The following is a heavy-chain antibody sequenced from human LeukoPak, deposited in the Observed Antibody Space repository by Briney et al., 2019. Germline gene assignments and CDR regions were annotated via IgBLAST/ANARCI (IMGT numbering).Heavy chain of an antibody. J-gene: IGHJ4*02. Sequence: ASVKVSCKVSGYTLTQLSMHWARQVPGKGLEWMGGFDPEDGETIYAEEFQDRVTITEDTSTDTAYMELSSVRSEDTAVYYCASGREYYETSGVFDYWGQGTLVTVSS. CDR1: GYTLTQLS. V-gene: IGHV1-24*01. CDR3: ASGREYYETSGVFDY. D-gene: IGHD3-22*01. CDR2: FDPEDGET.